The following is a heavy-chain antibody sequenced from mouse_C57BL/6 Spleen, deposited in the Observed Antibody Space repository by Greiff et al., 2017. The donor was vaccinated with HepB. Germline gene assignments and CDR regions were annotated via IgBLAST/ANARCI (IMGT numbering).Heavy chain of an antibody. CDR1: GYSFTDYN. CDR3: ARSPITTVVDYFDY. V-gene: IGHV1-39*01. J-gene: IGHJ2*01. CDR2: INPNYGTT. Sequence: VQLKESGPELVKPGASVKISCKASGYSFTDYNMNWVKQSNGKSLEWIGVINPNYGTTSYNQKFKGKATLTVDQSSSTAYMQLNSLTSEDSAVYYCARSPITTVVDYFDYWGQGTTLTVSS. D-gene: IGHD1-1*01.